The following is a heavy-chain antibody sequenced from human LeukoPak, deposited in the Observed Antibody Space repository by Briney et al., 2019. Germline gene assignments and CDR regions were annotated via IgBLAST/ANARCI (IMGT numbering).Heavy chain of an antibody. CDR2: ISSSSSYI. Sequence: GGSLRLSCAASGFTFSSYSMTWVRQAPGKGLEWVSSISSSSSYIYYADSVKGRFTISRDNAKNSLYLQMNSLRAEDTAVYYCAREHEDDYVWGSYRYPYFDYWGQGTLVTVSS. V-gene: IGHV3-21*01. J-gene: IGHJ4*02. D-gene: IGHD3-16*02. CDR1: GFTFSSYS. CDR3: AREHEDDYVWGSYRYPYFDY.